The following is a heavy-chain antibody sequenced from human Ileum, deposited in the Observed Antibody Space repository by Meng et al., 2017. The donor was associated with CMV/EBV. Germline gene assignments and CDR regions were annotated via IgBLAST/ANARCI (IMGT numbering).Heavy chain of an antibody. Sequence: QGQLQRSGPGLVKTSETLSLTCYVSGGSISNYYWSWIRQPAGKGLEWIAHIYTSGTTNYNPSLKSRVTMSVDTSRNQFSLKLTSVTAADTAVYYCARNYGSGNWNFFHYWGQGTLVTVSS. CDR2: IYTSGTT. CDR1: GGSISNYY. V-gene: IGHV4-4*07. CDR3: ARNYGSGNWNFFHY. J-gene: IGHJ4*02. D-gene: IGHD3-10*01.